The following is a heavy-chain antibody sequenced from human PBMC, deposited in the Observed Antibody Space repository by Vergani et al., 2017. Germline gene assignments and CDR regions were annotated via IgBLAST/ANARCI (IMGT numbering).Heavy chain of an antibody. V-gene: IGHV4-34*01. CDR3: ARKGGKPRSFDY. Sequence: QVQLQQWGAGLLKPSETLSLTCAVYGGSFSGYYWGWIRQPPGKGLEWIGEINHSGSTNYNPTLKSRVTISVDTSKNQFSLKLSSVTAADTAVYYCARKGGKPRSFDYWGQGTLVTVSS. CDR2: INHSGST. D-gene: IGHD3-16*01. J-gene: IGHJ4*02. CDR1: GGSFSGYY.